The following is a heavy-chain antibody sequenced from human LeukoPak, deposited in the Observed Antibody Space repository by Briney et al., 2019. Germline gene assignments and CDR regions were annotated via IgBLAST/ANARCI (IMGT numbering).Heavy chain of an antibody. V-gene: IGHV1-18*01. D-gene: IGHD5-12*01. CDR3: ARVGGDIPSYYYYYYGMDV. Sequence: ASVKVSCKASGYTLTSYGISWVRQAPGQGLEWMGWISAYNGNTNYAQKLQGRVTMTTDTSTSTAYMELRSLRSDDTAVYYCARVGGDIPSYYYYYYGMDVWGQGTTVTVSS. CDR1: GYTLTSYG. CDR2: ISAYNGNT. J-gene: IGHJ6*02.